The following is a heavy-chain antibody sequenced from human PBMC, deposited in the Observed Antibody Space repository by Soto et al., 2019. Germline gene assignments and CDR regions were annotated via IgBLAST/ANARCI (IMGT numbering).Heavy chain of an antibody. CDR3: ARGPRGYVYYHGMDV. CDR2: IDTSGTT. D-gene: IGHD1-1*01. V-gene: IGHV4-4*07. CDR1: GGSISSYY. Sequence: SETLSLTCTVSGGSISSYYVSWIRQSAGKGLEWIGRIDTSGTTNYNPSLKSRVTMSVDASKCQFSLNLSSVTAADTAVYYCARGPRGYVYYHGMDVWGQGTTVTVSS. J-gene: IGHJ6*02.